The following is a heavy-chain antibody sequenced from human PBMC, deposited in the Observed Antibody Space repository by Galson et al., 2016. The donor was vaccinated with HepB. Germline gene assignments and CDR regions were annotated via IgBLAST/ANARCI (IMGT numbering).Heavy chain of an antibody. CDR2: ISSGSTYI. Sequence: SLRLSCAASGFTFSRYSMNWVRQAPGRGLEWVASISSGSTYIYYVDSVKGRFTVSRDNAKNSLYLQMNSLRAEDTAVYFCARGPSDSYFGSYFDSWGQGALVTVSS. CDR3: ARGPSDSYFGSYFDS. CDR1: GFTFSRYS. D-gene: IGHD3-10*01. J-gene: IGHJ5*01. V-gene: IGHV3-21*01.